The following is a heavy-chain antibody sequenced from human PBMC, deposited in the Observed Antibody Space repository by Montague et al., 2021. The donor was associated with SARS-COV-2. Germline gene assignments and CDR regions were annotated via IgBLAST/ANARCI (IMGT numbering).Heavy chain of an antibody. J-gene: IGHJ4*02. Sequence: SLRLSCAASGFTFSSYGMHWVRQAPGKGLEWVAVIWYDGSNKYYADSVKGRFTISRDNSKNTLYLQMNSLRAEDTAVYYRATEVVGDSGYDFTRDYWGQGTLGTVSS. V-gene: IGHV3-33*01. CDR1: GFTFSSYG. CDR3: ATEVVGDSGYDFTRDY. CDR2: IWYDGSNK. D-gene: IGHD5-12*01.